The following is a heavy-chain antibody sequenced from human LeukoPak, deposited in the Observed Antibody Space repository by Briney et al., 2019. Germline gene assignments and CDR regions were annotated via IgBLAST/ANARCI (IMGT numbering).Heavy chain of an antibody. CDR3: ASLADSSSWYDYFDY. J-gene: IGHJ4*02. CDR2: ISSSSYI. D-gene: IGHD6-13*01. CDR1: GFTFSSYS. Sequence: GGSLRLSCAASGFTFSSYSMNWVRQAPGKGLEWVSSISSSSYIYYADSVKGRFTISRDNAKNSLYLRMNSLRAEDTAVYYCASLADSSSWYDYFDYWGQGTLVTVSS. V-gene: IGHV3-21*01.